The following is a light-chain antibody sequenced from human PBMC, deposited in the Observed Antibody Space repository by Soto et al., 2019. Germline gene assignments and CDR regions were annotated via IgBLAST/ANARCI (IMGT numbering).Light chain of an antibody. J-gene: IGKJ5*01. CDR3: QQRSGWPIT. CDR2: DAS. V-gene: IGKV3-11*01. CDR1: PSVTTY. Sequence: VLTQSPATLSLSAGERATLSCRASPSVTTYLAWYQQKPGQAPRLLIYDASNRATGVPARFSGSGSGTDFTLSISRLEPEDSAFYYCQQRSGWPITFGQGTRLE.